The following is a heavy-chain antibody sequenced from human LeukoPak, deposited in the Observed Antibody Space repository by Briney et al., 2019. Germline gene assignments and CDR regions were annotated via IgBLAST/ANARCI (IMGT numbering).Heavy chain of an antibody. CDR2: MNPNSGNT. J-gene: IGHJ4*02. V-gene: IGHV1-8*01. CDR3: ATVGATGLLDDYYFDY. Sequence: GASVKVSCKASGYTFTSYDINWVRQATGQGLEWMGWMNPNSGNTGYAQKFQGRVTMTRNTSISTAYMELSSLRSEDTAVYYCATVGATGLLDDYYFDYWGQGTLVTVSS. D-gene: IGHD1-26*01. CDR1: GYTFTSYD.